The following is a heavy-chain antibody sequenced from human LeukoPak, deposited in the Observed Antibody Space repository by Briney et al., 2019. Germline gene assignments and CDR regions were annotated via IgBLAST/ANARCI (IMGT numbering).Heavy chain of an antibody. D-gene: IGHD5-24*01. CDR3: ARGLEMEVAAY. Sequence: ASVKVSCKASGYTFTSYGINWVRQATGQGLEWMGWMNPKSGNIGYAQNFQGRLTMTRDTSISTAYMELSSLRSEDTAVYYCARGLEMEVAAYWGQGTLVTVSS. CDR1: GYTFTSYG. CDR2: MNPKSGNI. J-gene: IGHJ4*02. V-gene: IGHV1-8*01.